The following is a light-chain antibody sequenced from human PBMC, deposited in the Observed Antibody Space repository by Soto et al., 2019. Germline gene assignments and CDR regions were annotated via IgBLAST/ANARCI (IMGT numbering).Light chain of an antibody. CDR2: SNN. V-gene: IGLV1-44*01. J-gene: IGLJ3*02. CDR1: STNIGSNT. Sequence: QSVLTQPPSASGTPGQRVTISCSGSSTNIGSNTVNWYQQFPGTAPKLLIYSNNQRSSGVPDRFSGSKSGTSASLAISALQSEDEADYYCAAWADNLNAWVFGGGTQLTVL. CDR3: AAWADNLNAWV.